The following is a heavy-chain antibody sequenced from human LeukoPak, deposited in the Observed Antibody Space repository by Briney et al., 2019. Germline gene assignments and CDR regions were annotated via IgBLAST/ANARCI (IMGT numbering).Heavy chain of an antibody. V-gene: IGHV3-30*18. D-gene: IGHD6-13*01. J-gene: IGHJ3*02. Sequence: GRPLRLSCAASGFTFSSYGMHWVRQAPGKGLEWVAVISYDGSNKYYADSVKGRFTISRDNSKNTLYLQMNSLRAEDTAVYYCAKDRIAAAAGAFDIWGQGTMVTVSS. CDR2: ISYDGSNK. CDR1: GFTFSSYG. CDR3: AKDRIAAAAGAFDI.